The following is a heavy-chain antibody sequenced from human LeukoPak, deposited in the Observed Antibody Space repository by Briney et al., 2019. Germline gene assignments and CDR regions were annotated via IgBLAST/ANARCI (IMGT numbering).Heavy chain of an antibody. J-gene: IGHJ4*02. CDR2: MNPNSGNT. V-gene: IGHV1-8*01. CDR1: GYTFTSYD. D-gene: IGHD4-11*01. CDR3: AKYTGTTGGGPIDY. Sequence: ASVKVSCKASGYTFTSYDINWVRQATGQGLEWMGWMNPNSGNTGYAQKFQGRVTMTRNTSISTAYMELSSLRSEDTAVYYCAKYTGTTGGGPIDYWGQGTLVTVSS.